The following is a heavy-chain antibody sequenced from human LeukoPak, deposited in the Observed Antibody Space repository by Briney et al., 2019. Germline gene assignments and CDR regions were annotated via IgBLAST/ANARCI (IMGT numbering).Heavy chain of an antibody. J-gene: IGHJ4*02. CDR2: ISGSGGST. Sequence: GGSLRLSCAASGSTFSSYAMSWVRQAPGKGLEWVSAISGSGGSTYYADSVKGRFTISRDNSKSTLYLQMNSLRAEDTAVYYCAKEEDYYDSSGYPSPFDYWGQGTLVTVSS. D-gene: IGHD3-22*01. CDR3: AKEEDYYDSSGYPSPFDY. CDR1: GSTFSSYA. V-gene: IGHV3-23*01.